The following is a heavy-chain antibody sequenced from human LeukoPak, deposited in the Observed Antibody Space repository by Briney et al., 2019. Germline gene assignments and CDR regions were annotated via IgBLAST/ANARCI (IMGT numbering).Heavy chain of an antibody. CDR2: IWYDGSNK. D-gene: IGHD3-22*01. Sequence: GRSPRLSCAASGFTFSSYGMHWVRQAPGKGREWVAVIWYDGSNKYYADSVKGRFTISRDNSKNTLYLQMNSLRADDTAVYYCAKDRATYYYDSSGFDYWGQGTLVSVSS. CDR1: GFTFSSYG. J-gene: IGHJ4*02. V-gene: IGHV3-33*06. CDR3: AKDRATYYYDSSGFDY.